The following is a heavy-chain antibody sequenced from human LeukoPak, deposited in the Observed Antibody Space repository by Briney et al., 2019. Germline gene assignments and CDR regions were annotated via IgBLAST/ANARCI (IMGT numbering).Heavy chain of an antibody. CDR1: GGSIGSYD. CDR2: IYYSGST. D-gene: IGHD3-10*01. Sequence: SETLSLTCTVSGGSIGSYDWSWIRLPPGKGLEWIGYIYYSGSTNYNPSLKSRVTISVDTSKNQFSLKLSSVTAADTAVYYCARDGSGSYYPNWFDPWGQGTLVTVSS. CDR3: ARDGSGSYYPNWFDP. J-gene: IGHJ5*02. V-gene: IGHV4-59*12.